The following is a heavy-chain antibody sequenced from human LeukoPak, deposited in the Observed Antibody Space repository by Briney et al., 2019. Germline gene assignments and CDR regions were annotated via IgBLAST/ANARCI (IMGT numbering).Heavy chain of an antibody. J-gene: IGHJ4*02. D-gene: IGHD3-22*01. CDR3: ASRLNVADSSGYEDY. Sequence: SVKLSCKASAGTFSSYTISWVRQAPGHGLEWMGRIMPILGIANYAQKFQGRVTITADKSTSTAYMELSSLRSEDTAVYYCASRLNVADSSGYEDYWGQGTLVTVSS. CDR2: IMPILGIA. CDR1: AGTFSSYT. V-gene: IGHV1-69*02.